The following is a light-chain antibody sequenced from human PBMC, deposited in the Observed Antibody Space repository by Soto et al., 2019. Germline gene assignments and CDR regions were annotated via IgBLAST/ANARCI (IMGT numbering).Light chain of an antibody. CDR2: WAS. Sequence: DIVMSQSPESLAVFLGERATINCKSSQSVLYNFNNKNYLAWYQQIPGQPPKLLISWASTRESGVPDRFTGTGSGTDLALQVTSLQDEDVAVCCCQQYYSTPETFGQGTKVLIK. CDR1: QSVLYNFNNKNY. J-gene: IGKJ2*01. V-gene: IGKV4-1*01. CDR3: QQYYSTPET.